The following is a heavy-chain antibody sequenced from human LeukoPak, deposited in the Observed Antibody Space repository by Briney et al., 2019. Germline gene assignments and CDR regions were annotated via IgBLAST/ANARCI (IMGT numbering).Heavy chain of an antibody. V-gene: IGHV3-7*01. CDR3: ARAPATNEWRCMNY. D-gene: IGHD2-8*02. J-gene: IGHJ4*02. Sequence: GGSLRLSCAASGFTFSNYWMGWVRQAPGKGLEWVANIKQDGSEKRYVDPVKGRFTISRDNAKNSLYLQMNSLRAEDTAVYYCARAPATNEWRCMNYWGQGTLVTVSS. CDR1: GFTFSNYW. CDR2: IKQDGSEK.